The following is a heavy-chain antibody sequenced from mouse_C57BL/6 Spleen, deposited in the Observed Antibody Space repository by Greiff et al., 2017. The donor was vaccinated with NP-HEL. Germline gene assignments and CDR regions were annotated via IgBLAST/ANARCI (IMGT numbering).Heavy chain of an antibody. CDR2: IYPGDGDT. D-gene: IGHD1-1*01. CDR1: GYAFSSYW. J-gene: IGHJ1*03. Sequence: QVHVKQSGAELVKPGASVKISCKASGYAFSSYWMNWVKQRPGKGLEWIGQIYPGDGDTNYNGKFKGKATLTADKSSSTAYMQLSSLTSEDSAVYFCARGVTTVVARGYFDVWGTGTTVTVSS. CDR3: ARGVTTVVARGYFDV. V-gene: IGHV1-80*01.